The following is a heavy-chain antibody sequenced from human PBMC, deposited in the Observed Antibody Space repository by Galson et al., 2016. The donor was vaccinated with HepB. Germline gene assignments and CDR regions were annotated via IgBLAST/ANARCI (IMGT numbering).Heavy chain of an antibody. V-gene: IGHV3-53*01. J-gene: IGHJ4*02. D-gene: IGHD6-19*01. CDR2: IYSGGTT. CDR1: GFTFSVYS. Sequence: SLRLSCAASGFTFSVYSMSWVRQAPGKGLEWVAVIYSGGTTYYADSVKGRFTISRDISKDTLYLQMNCVRAEDTAVYYCARDGYSSGYFDYWGQGTLATISS. CDR3: ARDGYSSGYFDY.